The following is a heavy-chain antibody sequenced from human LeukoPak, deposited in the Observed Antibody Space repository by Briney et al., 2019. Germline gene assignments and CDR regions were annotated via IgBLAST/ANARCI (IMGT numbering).Heavy chain of an antibody. CDR2: IIPILGIA. J-gene: IGHJ4*02. Sequence: SVNVSCKASGGTFSSYAISWVRQAPGQGLEWMGRIIPILGIANYAQKFQGRVTITADKSTSTAYMELSSLRSEDTAVYYCARGLHGSYGSYYFDYWGQGTLVTVSS. CDR3: ARGLHGSYGSYYFDY. D-gene: IGHD5-18*01. CDR1: GGTFSSYA. V-gene: IGHV1-69*04.